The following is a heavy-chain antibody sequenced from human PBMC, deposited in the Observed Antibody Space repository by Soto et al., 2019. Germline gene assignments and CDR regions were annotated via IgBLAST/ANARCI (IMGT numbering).Heavy chain of an antibody. CDR1: GFTFSSYA. CDR3: AKTASMTIRDGFDH. CDR2: ISGIGSNP. D-gene: IGHD4-17*01. Sequence: EVQLLESGGGLVQPGGSLRLSCAASGFTFSSYAMSWVRQAPGQGLEWVSAISGIGSNPYYADSVKGRFTISRDNSKNTLYLQMNSLRAEDTALYYCAKTASMTIRDGFDHWGQGTLVTVSS. V-gene: IGHV3-23*01. J-gene: IGHJ4*02.